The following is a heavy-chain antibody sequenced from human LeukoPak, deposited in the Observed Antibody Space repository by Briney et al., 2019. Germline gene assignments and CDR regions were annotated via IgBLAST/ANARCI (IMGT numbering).Heavy chain of an antibody. CDR1: GGSFSGYY. J-gene: IGHJ3*02. CDR3: ARVPSYYYDSSDAFDI. CDR2: INRSGST. D-gene: IGHD3-22*01. V-gene: IGHV4-34*01. Sequence: SETLSLTCAVYGGSFSGYYWSWIRQPPGKGLEWIGEINRSGSTNYNPSLKSRVTISVDTSKNQFSLKLSSVTAADTAVYYCARVPSYYYDSSDAFDIWGQGTMVTVSS.